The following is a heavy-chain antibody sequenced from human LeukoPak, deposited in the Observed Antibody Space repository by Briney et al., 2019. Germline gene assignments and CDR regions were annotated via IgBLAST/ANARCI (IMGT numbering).Heavy chain of an antibody. CDR2: IKQDGSEK. CDR3: ARLTTMIVVVAYYYYMDV. CDR1: GFTFSSYW. D-gene: IGHD3-22*01. Sequence: PGGSLRLSCAASGFTFSSYWMSWVRQAPGKGLEWVANIKQDGSEKYYVDSVKGRFTISRDNAKSSLYLQMNSLRAEDTAVYYCARLTTMIVVVAYYYYMDVWGKGTTVTVSS. V-gene: IGHV3-7*01. J-gene: IGHJ6*03.